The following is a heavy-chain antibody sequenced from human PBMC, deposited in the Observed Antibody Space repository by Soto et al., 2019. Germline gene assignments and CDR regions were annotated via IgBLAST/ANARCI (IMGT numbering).Heavy chain of an antibody. Sequence: GCCLRLSCASSGVTVNISAIHWSRQANGKGLEWVGRIRSKANSYATAYAASVKGRFTISRDDSKNTAYLQMNSLKTEDTAVYYCTRKIAVAGPYYYYYYYMDVWGKGTTVTVSS. D-gene: IGHD6-19*01. V-gene: IGHV3-73*01. J-gene: IGHJ6*03. CDR3: TRKIAVAGPYYYYYYYMDV. CDR1: GVTVNISA. CDR2: IRSKANSYAT.